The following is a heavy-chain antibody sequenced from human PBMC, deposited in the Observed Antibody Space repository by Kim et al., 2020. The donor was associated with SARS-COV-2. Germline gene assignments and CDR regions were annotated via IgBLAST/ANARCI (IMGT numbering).Heavy chain of an antibody. Sequence: KFQGRVTSTADESTSTAYMELSSLRSEDTAVYYCARALEYSSSGNDAFDIWGQGTMVTVSS. D-gene: IGHD6-6*01. V-gene: IGHV1-69*01. J-gene: IGHJ3*02. CDR3: ARALEYSSSGNDAFDI.